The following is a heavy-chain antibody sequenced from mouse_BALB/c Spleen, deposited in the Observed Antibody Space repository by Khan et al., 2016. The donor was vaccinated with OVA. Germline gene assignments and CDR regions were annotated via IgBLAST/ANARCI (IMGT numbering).Heavy chain of an antibody. CDR3: FRSLYCYGSSYEGFAY. CDR2: ISPNSDGS. CDR1: GYTFTSYV. V-gene: IGHV1S136*01. Sequence: VQLKESGPELVKPGASVKMSCKASGYTFTSYVMHWVKQKPGQGLEWIGYISPNSDGSKYNEKFRGKATLTSDKSSRTAYMELSSLTSEDSAVYYGFRSLYCYGSSYEGFAYWGQGTLVTVSA. J-gene: IGHJ3*01. D-gene: IGHD1-1*01.